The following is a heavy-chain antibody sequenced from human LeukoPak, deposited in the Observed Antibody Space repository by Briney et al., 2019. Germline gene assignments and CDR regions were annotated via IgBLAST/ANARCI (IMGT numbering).Heavy chain of an antibody. V-gene: IGHV4-59*01. D-gene: IGHD5-12*01. J-gene: IGHJ4*02. CDR1: GGSISNKY. CDR2: IYYSGNT. CDR3: ARGGPVATIDY. Sequence: SETLSLTCTVSGGSISNKYWSWIRQPPGKGLEWIGYIYYSGNTNYNPSLKSRVTILVDTSKNQVSLKLSSVTAADTAVYFCARGGPVATIDYWGQGTLVTVSS.